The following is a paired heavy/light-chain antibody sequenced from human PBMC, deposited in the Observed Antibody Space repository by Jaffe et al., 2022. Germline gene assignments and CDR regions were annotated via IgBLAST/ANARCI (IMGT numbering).Light chain of an antibody. CDR3: QVWDSRDDHKWV. J-gene: IGLJ3*02. CDR1: NIGSKS. CDR2: DDA. Sequence: SYVLTQPPSVSVAPGKTARITCGEDNIGSKSVHWYQQKPGQAPLMVIFDDADRPSGIPERFSGSNSGNTATLTISGVEVGDEADYYCQVWDSRDDHKWVFGGGTRLTVL. V-gene: IGLV3-21*04.
Heavy chain of an antibody. CDR3: ARGVHPGYFHS. CDR1: GITVNTNH. CDR2: MYSEGTT. J-gene: IGHJ4*02. D-gene: IGHD1-1*01. V-gene: IGHV3-53*04. Sequence: EVQLVESGGDLVQPGGSLRLSCAASGITVNTNHMSWVRQAPGKGLEWVSIMYSEGTTYYADSVKGRFTISRHNSNNTVSLQMNSLRVEDTAVYYCARGVHPGYFHSWGQGTLVTVSS.